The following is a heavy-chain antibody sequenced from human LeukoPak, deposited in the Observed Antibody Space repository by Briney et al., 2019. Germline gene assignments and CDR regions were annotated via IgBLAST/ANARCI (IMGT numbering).Heavy chain of an antibody. CDR3: ACGYGGYRASYGMDV. V-gene: IGHV4-59*01. D-gene: IGHD5-12*01. J-gene: IGHJ6*02. Sequence: SETLSLTCSVSGGFIGSYYWSWIRQPPGKRLEWIGYIYYSGSTKYNPSLESRATISIDTSKNQFSLNVSSVTAADTAVYFCACGYGGYRASYGMDVWGQGTTVTVS. CDR2: IYYSGST. CDR1: GGFIGSYY.